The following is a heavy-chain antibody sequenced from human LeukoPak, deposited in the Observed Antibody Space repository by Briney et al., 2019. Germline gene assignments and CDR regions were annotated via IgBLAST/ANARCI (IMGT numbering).Heavy chain of an antibody. CDR3: ASIMATSGAFDI. Sequence: SVKVSCKASGGTFSSYAISWVRQAPGQGLEWMGGIIPIFGTANYAQKFQGRVTITADKSTSTAYMELSSLRAEDTAVYYCASIMATSGAFDIWGQGTMVTVSS. CDR2: IIPIFGTA. J-gene: IGHJ3*02. V-gene: IGHV1-69*06. CDR1: GGTFSSYA. D-gene: IGHD3-16*01.